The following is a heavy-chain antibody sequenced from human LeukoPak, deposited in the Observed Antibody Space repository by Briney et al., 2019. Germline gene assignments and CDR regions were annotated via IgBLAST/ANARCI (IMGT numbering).Heavy chain of an antibody. V-gene: IGHV4-39*01. Sequence: SETLSLTCTVSGDSISTSNSYWGWIRQPPGKGLEWIGSIYYSGNTYYNASLKSRVTISVDTSKNQFSLKLSSVTAADTAVYYCARLYYGSGSYPTGFDYWGQGTLVTVSS. D-gene: IGHD3-10*01. CDR2: IYYSGNT. CDR3: ARLYYGSGSYPTGFDY. J-gene: IGHJ4*02. CDR1: GDSISTSNSY.